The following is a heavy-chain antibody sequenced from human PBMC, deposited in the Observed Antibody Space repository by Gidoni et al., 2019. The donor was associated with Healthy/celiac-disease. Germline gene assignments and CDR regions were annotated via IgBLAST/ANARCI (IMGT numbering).Heavy chain of an antibody. Sequence: EVQLVESGGGLIQPGGSLRLSCAASGFTVSRNYMSWVRQAPGKGLEWVSVIYSGGSTYYADSVKGRFTISRDNSKNMLYLQMNSLRAEDTAVYYCARDFAYYYDSSGYYPDAFDIWGQGTMVTVSS. V-gene: IGHV3-53*01. CDR1: GFTVSRNY. CDR2: IYSGGST. J-gene: IGHJ3*02. D-gene: IGHD3-22*01. CDR3: ARDFAYYYDSSGYYPDAFDI.